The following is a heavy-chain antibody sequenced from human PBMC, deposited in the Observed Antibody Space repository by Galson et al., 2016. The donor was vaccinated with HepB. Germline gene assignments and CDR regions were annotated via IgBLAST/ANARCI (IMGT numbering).Heavy chain of an antibody. CDR3: AREAITMIRGGRYY. CDR1: GGTFSSYG. J-gene: IGHJ4*02. D-gene: IGHD3-10*01. Sequence: SVKVSCKASGGTFSSYGIHWVRQAPGQGLEWMGGIIPNFRTTNYAQKFQDRVTITADESTSTAYMELSSLRSADTAVDYCAREAITMIRGGRYYWGQGNLGTVSS. CDR2: IIPNFRTT. V-gene: IGHV1-69*13.